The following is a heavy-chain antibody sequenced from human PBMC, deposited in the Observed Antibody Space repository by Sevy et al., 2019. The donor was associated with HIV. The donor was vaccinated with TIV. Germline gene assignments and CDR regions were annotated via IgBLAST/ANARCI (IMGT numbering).Heavy chain of an antibody. V-gene: IGHV3-7*01. D-gene: IGHD6-13*01. CDR1: GFTFSSYW. CDR2: IKQDGSEK. Sequence: GGSLRLSCAASGFTFSSYWMSWVRQAPGKGLERVANIKQDGSEKYYVDSVKGRFTISRDNAKNSLYLQMNSLRAEDTAVYYCAREIPYSSSWYGGYYYYGMDVWGQGTTVTVSS. CDR3: AREIPYSSSWYGGYYYYGMDV. J-gene: IGHJ6*02.